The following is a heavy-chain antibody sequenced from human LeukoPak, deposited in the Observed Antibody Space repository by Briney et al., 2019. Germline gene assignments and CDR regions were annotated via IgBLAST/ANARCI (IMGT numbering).Heavy chain of an antibody. V-gene: IGHV1-3*01. D-gene: IGHD2-2*01. CDR3: ARSQGDVPAAKYYYCYGMDV. CDR2: INAGNGNT. CDR1: GYTFTSYA. J-gene: IGHJ6*04. Sequence: ASVKVSCKASGYTFTSYAMHWVRQAPGQRLEWMGWINAGNGNTKYSQKFQGRVTITRDTSASTAYMELSSLRSEDTAVYYCARSQGDVPAAKYYYCYGMDVWGKGTTVTVSS.